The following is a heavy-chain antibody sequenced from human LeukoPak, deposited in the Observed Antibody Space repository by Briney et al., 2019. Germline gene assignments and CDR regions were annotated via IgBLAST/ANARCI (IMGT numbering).Heavy chain of an antibody. J-gene: IGHJ4*02. CDR2: IKSKTDGGTT. V-gene: IGHV3-15*01. CDR1: GFTFSNAW. CDR3: TTSYGDYGIDY. Sequence: NSGGSLRLSCAASGFTFSNAWMSWVRQAPGKGLEWVGRIKSKTDGGTTDYAAPVKGRFTISRDDSKNTLYLQMNSLKTEDTAVYYCTTSYGDYGIDYWGQGTLVTVSS. D-gene: IGHD4-17*01.